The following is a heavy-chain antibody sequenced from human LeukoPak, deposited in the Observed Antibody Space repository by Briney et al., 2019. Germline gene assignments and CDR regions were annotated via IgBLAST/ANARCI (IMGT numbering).Heavy chain of an antibody. V-gene: IGHV3-48*01. D-gene: IGHD3-3*01. J-gene: IGHJ4*02. CDR1: GFTFSSYS. Sequence: GGSLRLSCAASGFTFSSYSMNWVRQAPGKGLEWVSYISSSSSTIYYVDSVKGRFTISRDNAKNSLYLQMNSLRAEDTAVYYCARDSITIFGVINYWGQGTLVTVSS. CDR2: ISSSSSTI. CDR3: ARDSITIFGVINY.